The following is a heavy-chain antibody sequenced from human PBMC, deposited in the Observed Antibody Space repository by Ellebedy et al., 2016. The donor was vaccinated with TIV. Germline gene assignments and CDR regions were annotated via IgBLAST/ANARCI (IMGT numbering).Heavy chain of an antibody. CDR3: ARRYCTITGCSFDY. CDR2: INTDEGST. V-gene: IGHV3-74*01. CDR1: GFTFSSYW. Sequence: PGGSLRLSCAASGFTFSSYWMHWVRQTPGKGLVWVSRINTDEGSTSYADSVKGRFTISRDNAKNTLYLQMNSLRAEDTAVYYCARRYCTITGCSFDYWGQGTLVTVSS. D-gene: IGHD2-2*01. J-gene: IGHJ4*02.